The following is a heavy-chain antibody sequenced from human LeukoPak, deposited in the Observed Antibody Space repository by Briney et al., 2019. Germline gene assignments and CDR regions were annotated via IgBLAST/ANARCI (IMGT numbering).Heavy chain of an antibody. CDR3: ASSVGSGWWYIDY. CDR2: IYYSGST. V-gene: IGHV4-59*08. J-gene: IGHJ4*02. D-gene: IGHD6-19*01. Sequence: SETLSLTCTVSGGSISSYYWSWIRQPPGKGLEWIGYIYYSGSTNYNPSLKSRVTISVDTSKNQFSLKLSSVTAADTAVYYCASSVGSGWWYIDYWGQGTLVTVSS. CDR1: GGSISSYY.